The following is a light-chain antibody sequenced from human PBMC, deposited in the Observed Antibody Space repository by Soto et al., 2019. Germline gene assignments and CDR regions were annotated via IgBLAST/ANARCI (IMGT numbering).Light chain of an antibody. Sequence: QSVLTQPRSMSGSPGQSLTISCTGTSSDVGGYDYVSWYQHHPGTVPKLLIYDVTNRPSGVPHRFSGSKSGNTASLTISGLQAEDEADYYCCSYAGISTRYVFGTGTKLTVL. V-gene: IGLV2-11*01. CDR2: DVT. J-gene: IGLJ1*01. CDR1: SSDVGGYDY. CDR3: CSYAGISTRYV.